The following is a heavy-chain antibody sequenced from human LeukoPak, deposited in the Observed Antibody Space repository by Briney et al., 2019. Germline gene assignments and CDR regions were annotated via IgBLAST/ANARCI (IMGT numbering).Heavy chain of an antibody. CDR1: GFTFSDYY. CDR3: ARDQGIVATSSAY. V-gene: IGHV3-11*01. D-gene: IGHD2/OR15-2a*01. J-gene: IGHJ4*02. CDR2: ISSSGSTI. Sequence: PGGSLRLSCAASGFTFSDYYMSWIRQAPGKGLEWVSYISSSGSTIYYADSVKGRFTISRDNAKNSLYLQMNGLRAEDTAVYYCARDQGIVATSSAYWGQGTLVTVSS.